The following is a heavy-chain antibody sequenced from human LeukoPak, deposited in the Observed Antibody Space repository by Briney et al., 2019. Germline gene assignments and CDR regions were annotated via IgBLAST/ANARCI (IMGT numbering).Heavy chain of an antibody. CDR2: ISYDGTEK. J-gene: IGHJ4*02. Sequence: PPGGSLRLSCAASGLSFSSYAMHWVRQAPGKGLEWVAVISYDGTEKYYGDSVKGQFTISRDNSKNTLYLQMNSLRAEDTALYYCARDGHGVPLDYWGQGTLVTVSP. V-gene: IGHV3-30-3*01. D-gene: IGHD4-17*01. CDR1: GLSFSSYA. CDR3: ARDGHGVPLDY.